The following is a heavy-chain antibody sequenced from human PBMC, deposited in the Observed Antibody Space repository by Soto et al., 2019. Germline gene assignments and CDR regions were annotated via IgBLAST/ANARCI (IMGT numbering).Heavy chain of an antibody. D-gene: IGHD2-21*01. Sequence: SETLSLTCTVSGVSISSGGYYWTWIRQHPQKGLEWIGHIYYSGNTYNNPSLKSRLTISLDTSKSQFSLNLNSVTAADTAVYYCASGLSGDKVDQWGQGTLVTVSS. V-gene: IGHV4-30-4*08. CDR3: ASGLSGDKVDQ. J-gene: IGHJ4*02. CDR2: IYYSGNT. CDR1: GVSISSGGYY.